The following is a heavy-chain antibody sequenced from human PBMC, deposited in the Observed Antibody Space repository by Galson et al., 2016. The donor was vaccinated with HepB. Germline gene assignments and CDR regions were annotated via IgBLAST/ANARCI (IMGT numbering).Heavy chain of an antibody. V-gene: IGHV5-51*01. CDR1: GYNFSNYW. CDR3: ARGQWFDS. CDR2: IYPGDSDT. J-gene: IGHJ5*01. Sequence: QSGAEVKEPGESLKISCKGSGYNFSNYWIAWVRQMPGNGLEWMGSIYPGDSDTRYSPSFQGQVTISIDKSITTAYLQWSSLRASDTAMYYCARGQWFDSWGQGTLVTVSS.